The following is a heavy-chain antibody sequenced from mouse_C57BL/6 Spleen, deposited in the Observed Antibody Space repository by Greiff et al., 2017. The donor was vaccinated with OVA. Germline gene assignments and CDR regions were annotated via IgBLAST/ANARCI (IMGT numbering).Heavy chain of an antibody. D-gene: IGHD1-1*01. CDR1: GFNIKDDY. J-gene: IGHJ2*01. CDR3: TTSRPIGYGKGTDY. Sequence: EVQLQESGAELVRPGASVMLSCTASGFNIKDDYMHWVKQRPEQGLEWIGWIDPENGDTEYASKFQGKATITADTSSNTAYLQLSSLTSEDTAVYYCTTSRPIGYGKGTDYWGQGTTLTVSS. V-gene: IGHV14-4*01. CDR2: IDPENGDT.